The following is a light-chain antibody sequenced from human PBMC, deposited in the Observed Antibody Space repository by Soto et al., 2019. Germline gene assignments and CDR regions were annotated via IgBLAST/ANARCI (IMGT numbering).Light chain of an antibody. CDR3: CSYAGSTTYV. V-gene: IGLV2-23*02. CDR1: SSDIGGYNF. J-gene: IGLJ1*01. CDR2: EVS. Sequence: QSLLTQPASVSLSPGQSITISCTGTSSDIGGYNFVSWYQQHPGKAPKLIIYEVSGRPSGASNRFSGSKSGNTASLTISGLQAEDEADYYCCSYAGSTTYVFGTGTRSPS.